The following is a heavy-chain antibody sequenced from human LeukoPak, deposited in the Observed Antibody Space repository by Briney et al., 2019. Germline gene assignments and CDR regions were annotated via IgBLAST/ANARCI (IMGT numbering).Heavy chain of an antibody. CDR2: IIPIFGTA. Sequence: SVKVSCKASGGTFSSYAISWVRQAPGQGLEWMGGIIPIFGTANYAQKFQGRVTITADKSTSTAYMELSSLRSEDTAVYYCASVMRYYYDSSGYHLDYWGQGTLVTVSP. CDR1: GGTFSSYA. CDR3: ASVMRYYYDSSGYHLDY. V-gene: IGHV1-69*06. D-gene: IGHD3-22*01. J-gene: IGHJ4*02.